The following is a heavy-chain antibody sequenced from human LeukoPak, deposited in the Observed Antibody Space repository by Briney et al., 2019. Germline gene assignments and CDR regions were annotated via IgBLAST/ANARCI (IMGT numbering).Heavy chain of an antibody. D-gene: IGHD2-2*03. V-gene: IGHV3-30*04. CDR3: ARDLDSVVVPAAMYYYYGMDV. J-gene: IGHJ6*02. Sequence: PGGSLRLSCAASGFTFSSYAMHWVRQAPGKGLEWVAVISYDGRNKYYADSVKGRFTISRDNSKNTLYLQMNSLRAEDTAVYYCARDLDSVVVPAAMYYYYGMDVWGQGTTVTVSS. CDR2: ISYDGRNK. CDR1: GFTFSSYA.